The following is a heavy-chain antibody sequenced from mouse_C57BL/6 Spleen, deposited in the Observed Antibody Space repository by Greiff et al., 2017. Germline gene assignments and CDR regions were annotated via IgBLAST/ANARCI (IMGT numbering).Heavy chain of an antibody. CDR2: IYPGAGDT. Sequence: QVQLQPSGPELVKPGASVKISCKASGYAFSSSWMNWVKQRPGKGLEWIGRIYPGAGDTNSNGKLKGKATLTADKSSSTAYMQLSSLTSEDSAVYVCARCYYGSSEDFDYWGQGTTLTVSS. D-gene: IGHD1-1*01. V-gene: IGHV1-82*01. J-gene: IGHJ2*01. CDR1: GYAFSSSW. CDR3: ARCYYGSSEDFDY.